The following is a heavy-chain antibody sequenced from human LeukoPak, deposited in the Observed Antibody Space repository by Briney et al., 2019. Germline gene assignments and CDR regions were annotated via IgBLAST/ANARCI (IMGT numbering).Heavy chain of an antibody. Sequence: GGSLRLSCAASGFTFSNSWMSWARQAPGKGLEWVANIKVDGSEKYYVDSVKGRFTISRDNAKNSLYLQMNSLRAEDTAVYYCARAYSSPNWFVPGGERAVVTVSS. CDR2: IKVDGSEK. D-gene: IGHD6-13*01. CDR1: GFTFSNSW. J-gene: IGHJ5*02. CDR3: ARAYSSPNWFVP. V-gene: IGHV3-7*04.